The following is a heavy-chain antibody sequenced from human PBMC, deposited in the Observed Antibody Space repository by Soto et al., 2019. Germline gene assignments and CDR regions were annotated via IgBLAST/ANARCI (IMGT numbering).Heavy chain of an antibody. CDR1: GYTFTSYG. D-gene: IGHD3-22*01. J-gene: IGHJ5*02. V-gene: IGHV1-18*01. CDR2: ISAYNGNT. CDR3: ARVYYDGSGYPGHWFDP. Sequence: ATVKVSCKASGYTFTSYGISWVRQAPGQGLEWMGWISAYNGNTNYAQKLQGRVTMTTDTSTSTAYMELRSLRSDDTAVYYCARVYYDGSGYPGHWFDPWGQGTLVTVSS.